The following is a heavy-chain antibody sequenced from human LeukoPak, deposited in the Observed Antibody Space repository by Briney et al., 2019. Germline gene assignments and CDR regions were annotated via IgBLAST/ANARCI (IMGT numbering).Heavy chain of an antibody. CDR3: ARAQGRYYYDSSGYPL. CDR1: GFTFSSYA. Sequence: GRSLRLSCAASGFTFSSYAMHWVRQAPGKGLEWVAVISYDGSNKYYADSVKGRFTISRDNSKNTLYLQMNSLRAEDTAVYYCARAQGRYYYDSSGYPLWGRGTLVTVSS. D-gene: IGHD3-22*01. V-gene: IGHV3-30-3*01. J-gene: IGHJ4*02. CDR2: ISYDGSNK.